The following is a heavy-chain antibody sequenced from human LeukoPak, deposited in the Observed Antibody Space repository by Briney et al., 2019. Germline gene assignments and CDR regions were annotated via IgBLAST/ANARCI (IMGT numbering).Heavy chain of an antibody. V-gene: IGHV3-23*01. CDR1: GFTFSSYA. J-gene: IGHJ5*02. CDR3: AKDRHYYGSGLRGWFDP. CDR2: ISGSGGST. D-gene: IGHD3-10*01. Sequence: GGSLRLSCAASGFTFSSYAMSWVRQAPGKGREWVSAISGSGGSTYYADSVKGRFTISRDNSKNTLNLQMNSLRAEDTAVYYCAKDRHYYGSGLRGWFDPWGQGTLVTVSS.